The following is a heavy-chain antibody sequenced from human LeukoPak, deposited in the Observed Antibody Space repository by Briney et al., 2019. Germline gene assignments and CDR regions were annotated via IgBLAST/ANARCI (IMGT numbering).Heavy chain of an antibody. CDR3: AKRSGYSVYDCDYHFYYYMDV. CDR2: ISGGGAST. J-gene: IGHJ6*03. CDR1: GFTFTNYA. V-gene: IGHV3-23*01. Sequence: GGSLRLSCAASGFTFTNYAMSWVRQAPGKGLEWVSGISGGGASTYYADSVKGRFTISRDNSKNTLYLQMNSLRADDTAVYYCAKRSGYSVYDCDYHFYYYMDVWGKGTTVTVSS. D-gene: IGHD5/OR15-5a*01.